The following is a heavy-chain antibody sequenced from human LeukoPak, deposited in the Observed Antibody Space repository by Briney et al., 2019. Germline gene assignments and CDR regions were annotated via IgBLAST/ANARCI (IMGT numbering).Heavy chain of an antibody. Sequence: GGSLRLSCVASGFTFSDHYMSWICQAPGKGLECLSYISSSGSTVYYADSVKGRFTISRDNAKNSLYLQMNSLRAEDTAVYYCARGSYYDFWSGLDAFDIWGQGTMVTVSS. CDR2: ISSSGSTV. CDR3: ARGSYYDFWSGLDAFDI. J-gene: IGHJ3*02. D-gene: IGHD3-3*01. CDR1: GFTFSDHY. V-gene: IGHV3-11*04.